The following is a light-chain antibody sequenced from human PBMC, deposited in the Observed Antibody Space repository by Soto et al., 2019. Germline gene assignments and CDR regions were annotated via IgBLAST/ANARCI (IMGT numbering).Light chain of an antibody. CDR1: QTLGRW. V-gene: IGKV1-5*03. CDR2: KAS. J-gene: IGKJ1*01. CDR3: QQYTTYPT. Sequence: DIQMIQSPSTLSASVGDRVTITCRASQTLGRWLAWYQQKPGKALKLLISKASTLESGVPSRFSGSQSGTAFTLTISSLQPDDFATYYCQQYTTYPTFGQGTKVEI.